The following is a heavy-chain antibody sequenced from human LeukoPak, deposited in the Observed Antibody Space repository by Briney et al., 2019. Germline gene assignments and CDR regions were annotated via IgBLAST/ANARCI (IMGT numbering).Heavy chain of an antibody. Sequence: GGSLRLSCAASGFTFSSYAMHWVRQAPGKGLEWVAVISYDGSNKYYADSVKGRFTISRDNSKNTLYLQMNSLRVEDTAFYYCAKDNRRHYTSGPNPDSLHWGQGALVTVSS. J-gene: IGHJ4*02. CDR3: AKDNRRHYTSGPNPDSLH. V-gene: IGHV3-30*04. D-gene: IGHD6-19*01. CDR1: GFTFSSYA. CDR2: ISYDGSNK.